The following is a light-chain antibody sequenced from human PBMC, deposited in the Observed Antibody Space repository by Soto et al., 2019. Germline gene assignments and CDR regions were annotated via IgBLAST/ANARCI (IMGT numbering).Light chain of an antibody. Sequence: EIVLTQSPATLSLSPEERATLSCRASQSVSSYLAWYQQKPGQAPRLLIYDASNRATGFPARFSGSGSGTDFTLTISSLEPEDFAVYYCQQRSNWPPWTFGQGTKVDIK. CDR1: QSVSSY. V-gene: IGKV3-11*01. CDR2: DAS. CDR3: QQRSNWPPWT. J-gene: IGKJ1*01.